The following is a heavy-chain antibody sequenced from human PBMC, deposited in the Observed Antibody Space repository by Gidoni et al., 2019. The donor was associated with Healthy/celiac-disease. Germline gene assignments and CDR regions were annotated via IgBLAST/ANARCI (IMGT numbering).Heavy chain of an antibody. D-gene: IGHD3-10*01. V-gene: IGHV3-21*01. Sequence: EVQLVESGGGLAKPGGSRRLSCAASGFTFSSYSMNWVRQAPGKGLEWVSSISSSSSYIYYADSVKGRFTISRDNAKNSLYLQMNSLRAEDTAVYYCARLDGSGKDAFDIWGQGTMVTVSS. CDR1: GFTFSSYS. J-gene: IGHJ3*02. CDR2: ISSSSSYI. CDR3: ARLDGSGKDAFDI.